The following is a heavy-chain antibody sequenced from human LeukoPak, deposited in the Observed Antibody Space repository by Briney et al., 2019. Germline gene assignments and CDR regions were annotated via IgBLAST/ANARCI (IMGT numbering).Heavy chain of an antibody. Sequence: GGSLRLSWTASGFTFGDYAVSWFRQAPGKGLEWVGFIRSKAYGGTTEYAASVKGRFTISRDDSKGIAYLQMNSLKTEDTAVYYCTRDQTPYYWGQGTLVTVSS. J-gene: IGHJ4*02. CDR2: IRSKAYGGTT. V-gene: IGHV3-49*03. CDR3: TRDQTPYY. CDR1: GFTFGDYA.